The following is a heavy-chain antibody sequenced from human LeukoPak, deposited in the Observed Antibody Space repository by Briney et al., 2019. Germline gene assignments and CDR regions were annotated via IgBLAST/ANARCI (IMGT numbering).Heavy chain of an antibody. Sequence: GASVKVSCKASGGTFSSYAISWVRQAPGQGLEWMGGIIPIFGTANYAQKFQGRVTITADESTSTAYMELSSLRSEDTAVYYCARGNLRYCSSTSCLDAFDIWGQGTMVTVSS. CDR1: GGTFSSYA. CDR2: IIPIFGTA. V-gene: IGHV1-69*13. CDR3: ARGNLRYCSSTSCLDAFDI. J-gene: IGHJ3*02. D-gene: IGHD2-2*01.